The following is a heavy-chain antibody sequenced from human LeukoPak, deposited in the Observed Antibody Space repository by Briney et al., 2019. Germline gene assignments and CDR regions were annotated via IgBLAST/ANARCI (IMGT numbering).Heavy chain of an antibody. V-gene: IGHV3-23*01. CDR3: AKTSGYSGYDLRGPYYFDY. J-gene: IGHJ4*02. CDR1: GFTFSSYA. D-gene: IGHD5-12*01. Sequence: GGSLRLSCAASGFTFSSYAMSWVRQAPGKGLEWVSAISGSGGSTYYADSVKGRFTISRDNSKNTLYLQMNSLRAEDTALYYCAKTSGYSGYDLRGPYYFDYWGQGTLVTVSS. CDR2: ISGSGGST.